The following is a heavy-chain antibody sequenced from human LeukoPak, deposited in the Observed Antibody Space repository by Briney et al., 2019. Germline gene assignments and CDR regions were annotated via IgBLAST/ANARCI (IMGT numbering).Heavy chain of an antibody. CDR1: GGSISSGGYY. D-gene: IGHD6-13*01. CDR2: IYYSGST. Sequence: SETLSLTCTVSGGSISSGGYYWSWIRQHPGKGLEWIGYIYYSGSTYYNPSLKSRVTISVDTSKNQFSPKLSSVTAADTAVYYCARVALEQLGSFDYWGQGTLVTVSS. J-gene: IGHJ4*02. V-gene: IGHV4-31*03. CDR3: ARVALEQLGSFDY.